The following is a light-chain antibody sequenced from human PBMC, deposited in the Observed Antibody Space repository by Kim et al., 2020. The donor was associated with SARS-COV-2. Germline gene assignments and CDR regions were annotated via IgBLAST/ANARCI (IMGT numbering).Light chain of an antibody. CDR2: AAS. J-gene: IGKJ2*01. CDR1: QGISSY. Sequence: SESVGDRVTLTCRASQGISSYLAWYQQKPGKAPKLLMYAASTVQSGVPSRFSGSGSGTDFTLTISSLQPDDFATYFCQHLNGYPYTFGQGTKLEI. CDR3: QHLNGYPYT. V-gene: IGKV1-9*01.